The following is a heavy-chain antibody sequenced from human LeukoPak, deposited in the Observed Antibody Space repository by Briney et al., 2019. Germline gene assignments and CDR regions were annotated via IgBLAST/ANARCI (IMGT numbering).Heavy chain of an antibody. D-gene: IGHD3-10*01. J-gene: IGHJ4*02. V-gene: IGHV3-9*01. CDR2: IGWNSVI. CDR1: GFTFDDYA. CDR3: AKGGKRLWFGQYDN. Sequence: GGSLRPSCAVSGFTFDDYAMHWVRQAPGKGLEWVSGIGWNSVIGYADSVKGRFTISRDNAKNSLYLQMNSLRTEDTAFYYCAKGGKRLWFGQYDNWGQGTLVTVSS.